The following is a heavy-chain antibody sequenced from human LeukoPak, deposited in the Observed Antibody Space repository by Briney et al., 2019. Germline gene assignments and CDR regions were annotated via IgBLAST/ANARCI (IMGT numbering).Heavy chain of an antibody. V-gene: IGHV4-59*08. D-gene: IGHD3-10*01. J-gene: IGHJ4*02. CDR3: ARHGSYQWAIDD. CDR2: IYDIGST. Sequence: SETLSLTCTVSSGSTVGSISGNYWTWIRQSPGKGLEWIGNIYDIGSTNYNPSLKSRVTISIDTSKKQFSLRLKSVTAADTAVYYCARHGSYQWAIDDWGQGTLVTVSS. CDR1: SGSTVGSISGNY.